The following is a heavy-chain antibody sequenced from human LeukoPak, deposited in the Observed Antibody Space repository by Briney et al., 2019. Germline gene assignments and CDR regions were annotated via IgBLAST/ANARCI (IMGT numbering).Heavy chain of an antibody. CDR3: ARGGPWDLPVGKFDY. CDR1: GDSVSSNSAA. CDR2: TYYKSKWYK. J-gene: IGHJ4*02. D-gene: IGHD1-26*01. Sequence: SQTLSLTCAISGDSVSSNSAAWNWIRQSPSRGLEWLGRTYYKSKWYKDYAGSVNSRITINPDTSKNQFSLQLNSVTPEATAVYYCARGGPWDLPVGKFDYWGQGTLVTVSS. V-gene: IGHV6-1*01.